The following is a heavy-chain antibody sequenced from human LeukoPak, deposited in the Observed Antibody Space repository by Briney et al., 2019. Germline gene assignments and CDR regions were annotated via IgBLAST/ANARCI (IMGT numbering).Heavy chain of an antibody. J-gene: IGHJ4*02. V-gene: IGHV1-18*01. Sequence: GASVKVSCKASGYTFTSYGISWVRQAPGQGLEWMGWISAYNGNTNYAQKLQGRVTMTTDTSTSTAYMELRSLRSDDTAVYYCARVVGGYDSSGYYVLRGYEYYFDYWGQGTLVTVSS. CDR1: GYTFTSYG. CDR3: ARVVGGYDSSGYYVLRGYEYYFDY. CDR2: ISAYNGNT. D-gene: IGHD3-22*01.